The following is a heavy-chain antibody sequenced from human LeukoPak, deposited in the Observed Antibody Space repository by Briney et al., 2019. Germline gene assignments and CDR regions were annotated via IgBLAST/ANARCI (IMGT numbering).Heavy chain of an antibody. CDR2: ISGSGGST. CDR1: GFTFSSYA. D-gene: IGHD3-22*01. Sequence: GGSLRLSCAAAGFTFSSYAMSWVRQAPGKGPEWVSAISGSGGSTYYADSVKGRFTISRDNSKNTLYLQMNSLRAEDTAVYYCAKDRRSYYDSSGYNWGQGTLVTVSS. J-gene: IGHJ4*02. CDR3: AKDRRSYYDSSGYN. V-gene: IGHV3-23*01.